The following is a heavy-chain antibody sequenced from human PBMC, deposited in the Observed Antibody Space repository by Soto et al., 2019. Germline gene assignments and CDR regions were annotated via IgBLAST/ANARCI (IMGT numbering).Heavy chain of an antibody. J-gene: IGHJ4*02. CDR1: GGSISSGGYC. CDR3: ARDHPDTKGSCYF. CDR2: IYYSGST. Sequence: PSETLSLTCTVSGGSISSGGYCWSWIRQHPGKGLEWIGYIYYSGSTYYNPSLKSRVTISVDTSKNQFSLKLSSVTAADTAVYYCARDHPDTKGSCYFWGQGTLVTVSS. V-gene: IGHV4-31*03. D-gene: IGHD2-15*01.